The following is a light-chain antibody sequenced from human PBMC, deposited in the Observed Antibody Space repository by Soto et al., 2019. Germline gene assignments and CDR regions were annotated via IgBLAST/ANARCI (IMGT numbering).Light chain of an antibody. V-gene: IGKV1-9*01. J-gene: IGKJ5*01. Sequence: DIQLTQSPSFLSSSVGDRVPITCRASQGISSHLAWYQQQPGKAPKLLIYVASTLQSGVPSKFSGSGSWTEFTLTISGLQPEDCASDYCQQLHCYRITFGQGTRLEIK. CDR1: QGISSH. CDR3: QQLHCYRIT. CDR2: VAS.